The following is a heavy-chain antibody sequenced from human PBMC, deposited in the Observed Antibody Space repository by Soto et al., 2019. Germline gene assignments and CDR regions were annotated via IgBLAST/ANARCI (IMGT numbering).Heavy chain of an antibody. J-gene: IGHJ6*02. V-gene: IGHV6-1*01. CDR2: TYYRSKWYN. CDR3: AIVVECPYYHDLLAV. CDR1: GDSVSSNSAA. D-gene: IGHD1-26*01. Sequence: TLSLTCAISGDSVSSNSAAWNWIRQSPSRGLEWLGRTYYRSKWYNDYAVSVKSRITINPDTSKNQFSLQLNSVTPEDTAVYYCAIVVECPYYHDLLAVRGQGTTVPVSS.